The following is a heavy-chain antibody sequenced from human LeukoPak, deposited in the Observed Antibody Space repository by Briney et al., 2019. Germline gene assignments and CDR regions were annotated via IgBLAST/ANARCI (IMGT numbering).Heavy chain of an antibody. CDR2: ISGSGGST. J-gene: IGHJ5*02. D-gene: IGHD3-10*01. CDR1: GFTCSSYA. V-gene: IGHV3-23*01. CDR3: APNPQPLGFGWFDP. Sequence: GGSLRLSCAASGFTCSSYAMSWVRQAPGKGLEWVSAISGSGGSTYYADSVKGRFTISRDNSKNTLYLQMNSLRAEDTAVYYCAPNPQPLGFGWFDPWGQGTLVTVSS.